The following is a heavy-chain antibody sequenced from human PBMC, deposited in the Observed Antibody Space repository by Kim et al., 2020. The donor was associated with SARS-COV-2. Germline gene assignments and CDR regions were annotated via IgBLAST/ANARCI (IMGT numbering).Heavy chain of an antibody. CDR2: LNTNTGYP. CDR3: ARSIWSGYFQMDS. Sequence: SVKVSCKASGYTFTDYAMNWVRQAPGQGLEWMGWLNTNTGYPTYAQGFTGRFFFSWDTSVSTASLQISSLKAEDTAIYYCARSIWSGYFQMDSWGQGTLVTVSS. V-gene: IGHV7-4-1*02. CDR1: GYTFTDYA. J-gene: IGHJ4*02. D-gene: IGHD3-3*01.